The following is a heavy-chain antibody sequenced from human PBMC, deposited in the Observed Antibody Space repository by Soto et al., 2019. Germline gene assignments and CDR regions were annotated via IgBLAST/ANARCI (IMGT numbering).Heavy chain of an antibody. Sequence: QVQLVQSGAEVKKPGSSVRVSCTPSGGTFSSYTISWVRQAPGQGLEWMGRIVPITGMTRYEQKFQGRLTITAVTSTTTAYLELSSLTSEDSAVYFCSRGVASLVDSWGQGTQVTVSS. CDR1: GGTFSSYT. J-gene: IGHJ4*02. CDR3: SRGVASLVDS. D-gene: IGHD2-15*01. V-gene: IGHV1-69*02. CDR2: IVPITGMT.